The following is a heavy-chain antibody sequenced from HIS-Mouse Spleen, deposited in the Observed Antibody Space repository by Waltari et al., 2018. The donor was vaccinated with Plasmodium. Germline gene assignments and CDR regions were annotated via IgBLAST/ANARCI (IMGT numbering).Heavy chain of an antibody. CDR2: ISSSSSYI. CDR1: GFTFSSYA. CDR3: AREDILTGYYNDYWYFDL. J-gene: IGHJ2*01. Sequence: EVQLVESGGGLVKPVGSLRLSCAPSGFTFSSYAMVRVRQAPGSGLGGVSSISSSSSYIYYADSVKGRFTISRDNAKNSLYLQMNSLRAEDTAVYYCAREDILTGYYNDYWYFDLWGRGSLVTVSS. V-gene: IGHV3-21*01. D-gene: IGHD3-9*01.